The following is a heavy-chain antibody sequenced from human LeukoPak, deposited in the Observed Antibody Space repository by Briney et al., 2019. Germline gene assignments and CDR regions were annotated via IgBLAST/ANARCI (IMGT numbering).Heavy chain of an antibody. CDR2: ISSNGGST. J-gene: IGHJ6*02. CDR1: GFTFSSYA. CDR3: ARDLLLPAAIGFYYYYYGMDV. D-gene: IGHD2-2*02. V-gene: IGHV3-64*01. Sequence: GGSLRLSCAAPGFTFSSYAMHWVRQAPGKGLEYVSAISSNGGSTYYANSVKGRFTISRDNSKNTLYLQMGSLRAEDMAVYYCARDLLLPAAIGFYYYYYGMDVWGQGTTVTVSS.